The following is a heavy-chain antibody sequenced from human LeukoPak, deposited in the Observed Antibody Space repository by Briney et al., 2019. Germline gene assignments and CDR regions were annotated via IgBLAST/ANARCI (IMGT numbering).Heavy chain of an antibody. CDR3: ARHLYYSNWFAP. Sequence: SETLSLTCAVYGGSFSGYYWSWIRQPPGKGLEWIGYIYYSGSTNYNPSLKSRVTISVDTSKNQFSLKLSSVTAADTAVYYCARHLYYSNWFAPGGQEPLVTASS. V-gene: IGHV4-59*08. J-gene: IGHJ5*02. CDR1: GGSFSGYY. CDR2: IYYSGST. D-gene: IGHD4-11*01.